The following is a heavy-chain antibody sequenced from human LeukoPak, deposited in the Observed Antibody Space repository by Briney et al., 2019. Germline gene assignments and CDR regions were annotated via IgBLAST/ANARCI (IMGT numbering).Heavy chain of an antibody. Sequence: GGSLRLSCAASGFTFSSYSMNWVRQAPGKGLEWVSYISSSSSTIYYVDSVKGRFTISRDNAKNSLYLQMNSLRAEDTAVYYCAREGGIVGATPVYWGQGTLVTVSS. CDR3: AREGGIVGATPVY. CDR1: GFTFSSYS. D-gene: IGHD1-26*01. J-gene: IGHJ4*02. CDR2: ISSSSSTI. V-gene: IGHV3-48*01.